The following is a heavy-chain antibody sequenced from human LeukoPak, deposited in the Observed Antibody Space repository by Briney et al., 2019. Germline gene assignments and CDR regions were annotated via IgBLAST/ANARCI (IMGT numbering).Heavy chain of an antibody. CDR2: IQHEGTTE. CDR3: ARTSRWGSGWFLGVNAFDI. CDR1: GFTLSTFG. J-gene: IGHJ3*02. Sequence: GGSLRLSCTASGFTLSTFGMHWVRLAPAKGLEWVSFIQHEGTTEYADSVKGRFTISRDNAKNSLYLQLNSLRPEDTAVYYCARTSRWGSGWFLGVNAFDIWGQGTMVTVSS. D-gene: IGHD6-19*01. V-gene: IGHV3-30*02.